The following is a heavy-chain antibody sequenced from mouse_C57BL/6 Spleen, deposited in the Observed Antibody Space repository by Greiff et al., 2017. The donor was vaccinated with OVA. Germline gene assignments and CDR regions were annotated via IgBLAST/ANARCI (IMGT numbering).Heavy chain of an antibody. J-gene: IGHJ2*01. V-gene: IGHV1-20*01. CDR1: GYSFTGYF. D-gene: IGHD2-1*01. Sequence: VQLQQSGPELVKPGDSVKISCKASGYSFTGYFMNWVMQSHGKSLEWIGRINPYNGDTFYNQKFKGKATLTVDKSSSTAHMELRSLTSEDSAVYYCARSTIGGNPYFDYWGQGTTLTVSS. CDR3: ARSTIGGNPYFDY. CDR2: INPYNGDT.